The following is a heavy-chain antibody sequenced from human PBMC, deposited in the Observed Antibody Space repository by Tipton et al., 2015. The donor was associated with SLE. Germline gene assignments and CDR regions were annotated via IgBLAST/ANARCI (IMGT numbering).Heavy chain of an antibody. CDR3: AIPTVGATGVFDS. Sequence: TLSLTCTVSLYSIGSGFYWDWVRQAPGKGLEWVATMHHNGSTYYNPSLKSRVTISVDTSRNQFSLKLTSVTAADTAVYYCAIPTVGATGVFDSWGHGTLVIVSS. CDR1: LYSIGSGFY. D-gene: IGHD1-26*01. V-gene: IGHV4-38-2*02. J-gene: IGHJ4*01. CDR2: MHHNGST.